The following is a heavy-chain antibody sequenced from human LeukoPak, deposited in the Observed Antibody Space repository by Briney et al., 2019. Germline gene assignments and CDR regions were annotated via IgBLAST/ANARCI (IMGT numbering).Heavy chain of an antibody. V-gene: IGHV1-2*06. D-gene: IGHD6-13*01. CDR1: GYTFTGYY. J-gene: IGHJ4*02. Sequence: ASVKVSCKASGYTFTGYYLHWVRQVPGQGLEWMGRINPNSGVTNYAQKFQGRITMTRDTSISKAYMELSRLRSDDSAMYYCARAASGTYYFDYWGQGTLVTVSS. CDR2: INPNSGVT. CDR3: ARAASGTYYFDY.